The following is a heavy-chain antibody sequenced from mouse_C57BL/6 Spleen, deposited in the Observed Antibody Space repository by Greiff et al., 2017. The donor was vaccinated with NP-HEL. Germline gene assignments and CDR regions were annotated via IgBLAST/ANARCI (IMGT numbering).Heavy chain of an antibody. CDR1: GFTFSDYG. CDR2: ISSGSSTI. J-gene: IGHJ1*03. CDR3: ARLTTVVAGRYFDV. Sequence: EVNVVESGGGLVKPGGSLKLSCAASGFTFSDYGMHWVRQAPEKGLEWVAYISSGSSTIYYADTVKGRFTISRDNAKNTLFLQMTSLRSEDTAMYYCARLTTVVAGRYFDVWGTGTTVTVSS. V-gene: IGHV5-17*01. D-gene: IGHD1-1*01.